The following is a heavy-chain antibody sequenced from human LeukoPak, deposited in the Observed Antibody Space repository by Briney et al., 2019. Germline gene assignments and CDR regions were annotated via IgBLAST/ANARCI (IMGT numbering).Heavy chain of an antibody. CDR3: ARSIIVGTSYYFDY. CDR1: GGSISSSSYY. J-gene: IGHJ4*02. V-gene: IGHV4-39*07. D-gene: IGHD1-26*01. CDR2: IYYSGST. Sequence: SETLSLTCTVSGGSISSSSYYWGWIRQPPGKGLEWIGSIYYSGSTYYNPSLKSRVTISVDTSKNQFSLRLSSVTAADTAVYYCARSIIVGTSYYFDYWGQGALVTVSS.